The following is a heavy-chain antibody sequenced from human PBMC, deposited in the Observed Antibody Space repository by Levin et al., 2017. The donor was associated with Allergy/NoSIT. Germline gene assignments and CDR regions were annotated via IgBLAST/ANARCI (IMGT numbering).Heavy chain of an antibody. J-gene: IGHJ4*02. Sequence: SETLSLTCAVYGGSFSGYYWSWIRQPPGKGLEWIGEINHSGSTNYNPSLKSRVTISVDTSKNQFSLKLSSVTAADTAVYYCARLSGKNYWGQGTLVTVSS. CDR1: GGSFSGYY. CDR2: INHSGST. CDR3: ARLSGKNY. D-gene: IGHD1-1*01. V-gene: IGHV4-34*01.